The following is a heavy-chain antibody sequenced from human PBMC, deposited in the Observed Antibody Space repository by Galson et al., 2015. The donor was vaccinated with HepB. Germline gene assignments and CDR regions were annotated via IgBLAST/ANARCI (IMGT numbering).Heavy chain of an antibody. V-gene: IGHV3-7*01. CDR2: IKPDGREK. J-gene: IGHJ4*02. CDR3: ARALTAAGNY. Sequence: SLRLSCAASGFTFSSSWMNWVRHAPGKGLEWVAHIKPDGREKYYVDSVKGRFTISRDDAKNSLYLQMNSLRAEDTAVYYCARALTAAGNYWGQGTLVTVSS. D-gene: IGHD6-13*01. CDR1: GFTFSSSW.